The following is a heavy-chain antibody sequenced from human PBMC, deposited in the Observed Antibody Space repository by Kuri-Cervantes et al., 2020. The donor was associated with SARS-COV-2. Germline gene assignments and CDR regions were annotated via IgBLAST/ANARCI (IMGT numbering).Heavy chain of an antibody. Sequence: SETLSLTCAVSGGSIRSSNWWSWVRQPPGKWLEWIGEINHSGSTNYNPSLKSRVTISVDTSKNQFSLKLSSVTAEDTAVYYCARTYYYYYYYMDVWGKGNTVTVSS. CDR1: GGSIRSSNW. J-gene: IGHJ6*03. V-gene: IGHV4-4*02. CDR3: ARTYYYYYYYMDV. CDR2: INHSGST.